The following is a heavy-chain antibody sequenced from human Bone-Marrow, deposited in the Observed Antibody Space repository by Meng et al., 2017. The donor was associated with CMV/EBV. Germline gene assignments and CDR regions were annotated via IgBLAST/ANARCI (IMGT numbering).Heavy chain of an antibody. V-gene: IGHV1-18*01. J-gene: IGHJ6*01. CDR1: GYTFTSYG. CDR3: ARDRGKRQSSGSYYAIYYYGMAV. D-gene: IGHD1-26*01. CDR2: ISAYNGNT. Sequence: ASVKVSCKASGYTFTSYGISWVRQAPGQGLEWMGWISAYNGNTNYAQKLQGRVTMTTDTSTSTAYMELRSLRSDDTAVYYCARDRGKRQSSGSYYAIYYYGMAVWGQGTTVTGYS.